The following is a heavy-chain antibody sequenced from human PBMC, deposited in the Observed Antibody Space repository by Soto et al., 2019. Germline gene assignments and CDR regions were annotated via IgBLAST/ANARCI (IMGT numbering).Heavy chain of an antibody. D-gene: IGHD6-6*01. CDR3: VTLYSSSSDYYYVMDV. CDR1: GYSFTSYW. Sequence: GESLKISCKGSGYSFTSYWISWVRQMPGKGLEWMGRIDPSDSYTNYSPSFQGHVTISADKSISTAYLQWSSLKASDTAMYYCVTLYSSSSDYYYVMDVWGQGTTVTVSS. J-gene: IGHJ6*02. V-gene: IGHV5-10-1*01. CDR2: IDPSDSYT.